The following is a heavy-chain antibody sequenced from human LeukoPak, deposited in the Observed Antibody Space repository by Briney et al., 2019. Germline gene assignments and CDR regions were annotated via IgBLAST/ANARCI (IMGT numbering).Heavy chain of an antibody. CDR1: GFTLSSYW. Sequence: GGSLRLSCAASGFTLSSYWMSWVRQAPGKGLEWVANIKQDGSEKYYVDSVKGRFTISRDNAKNSLYLQMNSLRAEDTAVYYCARDGLFPAFDALDIWGQGTMVTVSS. D-gene: IGHD2-21*01. CDR2: IKQDGSEK. J-gene: IGHJ3*02. V-gene: IGHV3-7*01. CDR3: ARDGLFPAFDALDI.